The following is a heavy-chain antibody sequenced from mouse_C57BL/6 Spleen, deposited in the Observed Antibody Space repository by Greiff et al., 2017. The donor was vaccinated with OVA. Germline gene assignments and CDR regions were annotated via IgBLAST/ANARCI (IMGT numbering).Heavy chain of an antibody. V-gene: IGHV1-82*01. CDR3: ARSREYYGSSYGFDY. Sequence: VQLQQSGPELVKPGASVKISCKASGYAFSSSWMNWVKQRPGKGLEWIGRIYPGDGDTNYNGKFKGKATLTADKSSSTAYMQLSSLNSEDSAVYFCARSREYYGSSYGFDYWGQGTTLTVSS. CDR2: IYPGDGDT. J-gene: IGHJ2*01. CDR1: GYAFSSSW. D-gene: IGHD1-1*01.